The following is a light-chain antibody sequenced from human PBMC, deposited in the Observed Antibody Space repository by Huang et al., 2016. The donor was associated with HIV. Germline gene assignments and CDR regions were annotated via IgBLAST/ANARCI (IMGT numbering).Light chain of an antibody. CDR1: QSVRDK. Sequence: EIVMTQYPDTLSVSPGERATLSCRASQSVRDKLAWYQQKPGQAPRRLLHATSTRAAGVPARFSGSGSGTEFTLTISSLQSEDCGVYYCQQYESWPPLTFGGGTKVEIK. CDR2: ATS. J-gene: IGKJ4*01. V-gene: IGKV3-15*01. CDR3: QQYESWPPLT.